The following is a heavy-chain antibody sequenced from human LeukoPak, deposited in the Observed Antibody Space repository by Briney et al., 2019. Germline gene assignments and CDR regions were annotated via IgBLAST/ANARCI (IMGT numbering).Heavy chain of an antibody. CDR2: IYGGGGT. CDR1: GFTVSSSY. V-gene: IGHV3-53*01. Sequence: GGSLRLSCTASGFTVSSSYMTWVRQAPGKGLEWVSLIYGGGGTYYADSVKGRFTISRHNSKNTLYLEMNSLRAEDTAVYYCAKDRDSSSWYLGSCFGDSWGQGTLVTVSS. CDR3: AKDRDSSSWYLGSCFGDS. J-gene: IGHJ4*02. D-gene: IGHD6-13*01.